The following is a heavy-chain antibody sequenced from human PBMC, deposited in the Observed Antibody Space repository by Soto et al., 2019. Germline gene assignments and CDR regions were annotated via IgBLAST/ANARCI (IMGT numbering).Heavy chain of an antibody. J-gene: IGHJ4*02. D-gene: IGHD4-17*01. CDR2: VYHTGRT. CDR3: ARGLRYFDY. Sequence: SETLSLTCTVSGGSFKSGSYSWSWIRQPPGKGLEWIGYVYHTGRTSYNPSLKSRVTISVDTSKNQFSLKLSSVTAADTAVYYCARGLRYFDYWGQGTLVTVSS. CDR1: GGSFKSGSYS. V-gene: IGHV4-61*01.